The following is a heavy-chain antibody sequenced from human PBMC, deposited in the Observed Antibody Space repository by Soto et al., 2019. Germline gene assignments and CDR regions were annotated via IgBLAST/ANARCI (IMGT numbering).Heavy chain of an antibody. J-gene: IGHJ3*02. V-gene: IGHV1-69*13. CDR3: ARTITMVRGGNAFDI. CDR2: IIPIFGTA. D-gene: IGHD3-10*01. Sequence: ASVKVSCKASGGTFSSYAISWVRQAPGQGLEWMGGIIPIFGTANYAQKFQGRVTITADESTSTAYMELSSLRSEDTAVYYCARTITMVRGGNAFDIWGQGTMVTVSS. CDR1: GGTFSSYA.